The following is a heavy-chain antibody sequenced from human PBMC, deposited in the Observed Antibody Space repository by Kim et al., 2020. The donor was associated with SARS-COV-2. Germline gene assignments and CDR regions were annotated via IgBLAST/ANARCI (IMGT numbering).Heavy chain of an antibody. CDR2: ISGDGGRT. CDR1: GFTFDDYA. V-gene: IGHV3-43*02. J-gene: IGHJ2*01. CDR3: AKDMDCFTTRCSYSFGL. Sequence: GGSLRLSCAASGFTFDDYAMHWVRQSPEKGLEWVSLISGDGGRTDSSDSVKGRFTISRDNTKNSLFLQMNSLRIEDTALYYCAKDMDCFTTRCSYSFGLWGRGTQVTVSS. D-gene: IGHD2-2*01.